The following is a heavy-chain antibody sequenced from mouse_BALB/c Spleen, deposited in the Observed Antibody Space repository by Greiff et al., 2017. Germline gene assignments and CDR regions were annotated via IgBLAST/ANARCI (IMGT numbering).Heavy chain of an antibody. CDR1: GFTFNTYA. D-gene: IGHD2-1*01. J-gene: IGHJ3*01. Sequence: EVQLVESGGGLVQPKGSLKLSYAASGFTFNTYAMNWVRQAPGKGLEWVARIRSKSNNYATYYADSVKDRFTISRDDSQSMLYLQMNNLKTEDTAMYYGVRPFYYGKVPWFAYWGQGTLVTVSA. CDR3: VRPFYYGKVPWFAY. CDR2: IRSKSNNYAT. V-gene: IGHV10-1*02.